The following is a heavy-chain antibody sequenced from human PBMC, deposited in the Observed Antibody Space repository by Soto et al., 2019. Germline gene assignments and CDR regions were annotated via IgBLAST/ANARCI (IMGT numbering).Heavy chain of an antibody. CDR3: ARGRIAAAGDKPFDY. CDR2: MNPNSGNT. CDR1: GYTFTSYD. D-gene: IGHD6-13*01. Sequence: ASVKVSCKASGYTFTSYDINWVRQATGQGLEWMGWMNPNSGNTGYAQKFQGRVTMTRNTSISTAYMGLSSLRSEDTAVYYCARGRIAAAGDKPFDYWGQGTLVTVSS. V-gene: IGHV1-8*01. J-gene: IGHJ4*02.